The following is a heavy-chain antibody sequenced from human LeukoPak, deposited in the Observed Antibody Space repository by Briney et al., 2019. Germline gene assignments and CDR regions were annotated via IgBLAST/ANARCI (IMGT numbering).Heavy chain of an antibody. D-gene: IGHD3-10*01. J-gene: IGHJ4*02. CDR1: GFSIMSNGEG. Sequence: VSGPTLVNPTQTLTLTCTFSGFSIMSNGEGVAWIRQSPGKALEWLALIYWDDDKVYSPSLNSRLTITRDTSKNQVVLTMTDMDPVDTAIYSCAHLFYYGPGHHRYFDQWGQGILVTVSS. CDR3: AHLFYYGPGHHRYFDQ. CDR2: IYWDDDK. V-gene: IGHV2-5*02.